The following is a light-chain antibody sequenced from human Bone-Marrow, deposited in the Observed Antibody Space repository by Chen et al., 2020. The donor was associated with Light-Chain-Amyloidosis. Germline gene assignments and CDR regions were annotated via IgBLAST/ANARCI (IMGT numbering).Light chain of an antibody. Sequence: NCMLTQPHSVSESPGKTVIISCTRSSGSIATNYVQWYQQRPGSSPTTVIYEDDQRPSGVPDRFSGAIDRSSNSASLPISGLKTEDEADYYCQSYQGSSQGVFGGGTKLTVL. CDR3: QSYQGSSQGV. CDR1: SGSIATNY. CDR2: EDD. J-gene: IGLJ3*02. V-gene: IGLV6-57*01.